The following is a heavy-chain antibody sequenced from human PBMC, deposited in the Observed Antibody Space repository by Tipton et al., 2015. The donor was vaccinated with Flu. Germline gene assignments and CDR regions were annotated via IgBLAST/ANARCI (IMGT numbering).Heavy chain of an antibody. V-gene: IGHV3-23*01. CDR3: AKVIPELVAGLDL. J-gene: IGHJ5*02. Sequence: GSLRLSCAASGFTFSIYAMSWVRQAPGKRLEWISAISGGGGGTYYADSVKGRFSISRDNSKNMLYLRMDSLSAEDTAVYYCAKVIPELVAGLDLWGQGTLVSVPS. CDR2: ISGGGGGT. CDR1: GFTFSIYA. D-gene: IGHD6-19*01.